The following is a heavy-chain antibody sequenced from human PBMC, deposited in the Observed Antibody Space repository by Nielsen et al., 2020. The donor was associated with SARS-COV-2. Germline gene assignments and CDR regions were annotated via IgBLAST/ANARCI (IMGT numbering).Heavy chain of an antibody. CDR2: IIPIFGTA. CDR3: ARDLGFGEFLYGMDV. J-gene: IGHJ6*02. D-gene: IGHD3-10*01. V-gene: IGHV1-69*13. Sequence: SVKVSCKASGGTFSSYAISWVRQAPGQGPEWMGGIIPIFGTANYAQKFQGRVTITADESTSTAYMELSSLRSEDTAVYYCARDLGFGEFLYGMDVWGQGTTVTVSS. CDR1: GGTFSSYA.